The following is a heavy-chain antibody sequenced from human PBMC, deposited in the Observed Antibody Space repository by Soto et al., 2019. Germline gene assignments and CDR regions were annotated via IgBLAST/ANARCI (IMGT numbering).Heavy chain of an antibody. V-gene: IGHV3-30-3*01. CDR2: ISYDGSNK. Sequence: VVSLRLSCAASGFTFSSYAMHWVRQAPGKGLEWVAVISYDGSNKYYADSVKGRFTISRDNSKNTLYLQMNSLRAEDTTVYYCAGATPLYYYYGMDVWGQGTTVTVSS. J-gene: IGHJ6*02. CDR3: AGATPLYYYYGMDV. CDR1: GFTFSSYA.